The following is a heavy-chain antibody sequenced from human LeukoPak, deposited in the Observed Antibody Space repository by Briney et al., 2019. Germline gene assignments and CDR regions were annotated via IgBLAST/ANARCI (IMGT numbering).Heavy chain of an antibody. Sequence: GGPLRLSCAASGFTFSSYSMNWVRQAPGKGLEWVSSISSSSSYIYYADSVKGRFTISRDNAKNSLYLQMNSLRAEDTAVYYCARAGSGNYGDYVYRPYDAFDIWGQGTMVTVSS. V-gene: IGHV3-21*01. CDR1: GFTFSSYS. CDR2: ISSSSSYI. CDR3: ARAGSGNYGDYVYRPYDAFDI. J-gene: IGHJ3*02. D-gene: IGHD4-17*01.